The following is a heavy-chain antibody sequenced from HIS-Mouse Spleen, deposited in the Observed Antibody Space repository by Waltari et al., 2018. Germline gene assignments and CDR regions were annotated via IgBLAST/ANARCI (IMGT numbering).Heavy chain of an antibody. CDR2: IYHSGST. CDR3: ARLVTTSLFDY. J-gene: IGHJ4*02. CDR1: GYSISSGYY. V-gene: IGHV4-38-2*02. D-gene: IGHD2-21*02. Sequence: QVQLQESGPGLVKPSETLSLTCTVSGYSISSGYYWGWIRQPPGKGLEWIGSIYHSGSTYYNPSLKSRVTISVDTSKNQCSLKLSSVTAADTAVYYCARLVTTSLFDYWGQGTLVTVSS.